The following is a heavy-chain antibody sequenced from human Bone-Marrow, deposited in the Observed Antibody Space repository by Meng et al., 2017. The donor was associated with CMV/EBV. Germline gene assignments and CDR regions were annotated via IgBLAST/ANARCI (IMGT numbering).Heavy chain of an antibody. V-gene: IGHV4-59*01. D-gene: IGHD6-19*01. CDR1: GGSLSSYY. Sequence: SETLSPTCTVSGGSLSSYYWSWIRQSPGKELEWIGYIYYSGSTNYDPSLKSRVTISVDMSRNQFSLDLNSLTPADTAVYYCARDRSSGWPGAFDIWGQGIMVTVSS. J-gene: IGHJ3*02. CDR3: ARDRSSGWPGAFDI. CDR2: IYYSGST.